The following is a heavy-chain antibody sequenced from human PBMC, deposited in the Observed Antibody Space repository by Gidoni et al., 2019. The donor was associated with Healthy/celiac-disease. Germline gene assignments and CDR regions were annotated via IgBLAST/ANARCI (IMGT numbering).Heavy chain of an antibody. CDR3: ARGRYGSSWFYGMDV. CDR1: GGSFSGYY. CDR2: INHSGST. V-gene: IGHV4-34*01. J-gene: IGHJ6*04. D-gene: IGHD6-13*01. Sequence: QVQLQQWGAGLLTPSETLSLTCAVYGGSFSGYYWSWIRQPPGKGLEWIGEINHSGSTNYNPSLKSRVTISVDTSKNQFSLKLSSGNAADTAVYYCARGRYGSSWFYGMDVWGKGTTVTVS.